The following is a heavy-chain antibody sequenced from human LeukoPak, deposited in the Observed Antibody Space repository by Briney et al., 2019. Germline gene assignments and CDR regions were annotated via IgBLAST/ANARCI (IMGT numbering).Heavy chain of an antibody. Sequence: ASVKVSCKASGGTFSSYAISWVRQAPGQGLEWMGGIIPIFGTANYAQKFQGRVTITTDESTSTAYMELSGLRSEDTAVYYCASVPAAHGGDYWGQGALVTVSS. D-gene: IGHD2-2*01. CDR3: ASVPAAHGGDY. V-gene: IGHV1-69*05. CDR2: IIPIFGTA. CDR1: GGTFSSYA. J-gene: IGHJ4*02.